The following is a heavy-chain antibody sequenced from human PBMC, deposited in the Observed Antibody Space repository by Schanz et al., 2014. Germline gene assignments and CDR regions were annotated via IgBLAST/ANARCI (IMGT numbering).Heavy chain of an antibody. V-gene: IGHV3-66*01. Sequence: EVQLVESGGGLVQHGGSLRLSCAASGFSVGNKYMNWVRQAPGKGLEWVSFIYIGGNTYYADSVKGRFTISRDNSKNTVYIQMNSLRAEDTAVYYCARGGPAYYFDDWGQGTLVTVSS. J-gene: IGHJ4*02. CDR1: GFSVGNKY. CDR3: ARGGPAYYFDD. CDR2: IYIGGNT.